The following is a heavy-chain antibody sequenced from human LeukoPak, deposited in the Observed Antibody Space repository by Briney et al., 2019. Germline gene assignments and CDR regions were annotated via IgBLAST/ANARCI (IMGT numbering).Heavy chain of an antibody. J-gene: IGHJ4*02. CDR2: ISGSGDST. Sequence: GGALRLSCAASGFTFSNYATSWGRQAPGKGLEWVSAISGSGDSTYYADSVKGRFTISRDSSMETLYLQMNSLRAEDTATYFCAKRLSFGVAIGDFDYWGQGTLVTVSS. CDR3: AKRLSFGVAIGDFDY. CDR1: GFTFSNYA. V-gene: IGHV3-23*01. D-gene: IGHD3-3*01.